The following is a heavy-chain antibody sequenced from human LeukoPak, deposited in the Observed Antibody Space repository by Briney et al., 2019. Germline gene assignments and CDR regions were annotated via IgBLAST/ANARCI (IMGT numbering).Heavy chain of an antibody. V-gene: IGHV4-59*01. J-gene: IGHJ4*02. Sequence: PAETLSLTCSVSGGSINSGYWSWIRQPPGKGLEWIGLLYPSGSTNYNPSLKSRVTISVDTSRTQFSLKLSSMTAADTAVYYCAGGHYPLEYWGQGTLVTVSS. CDR2: LYPSGST. CDR1: GGSINSGY. CDR3: AGGHYPLEY. D-gene: IGHD1-26*01.